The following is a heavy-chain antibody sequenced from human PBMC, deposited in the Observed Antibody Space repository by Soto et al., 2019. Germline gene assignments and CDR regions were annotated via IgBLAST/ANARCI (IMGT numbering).Heavy chain of an antibody. J-gene: IGHJ4*02. Sequence: QVQLVESGGGVVQPGRSLRLSCAASGFTFSSYAMHWVRQAPGKGLEWVAVISYDGSNKYYADSVKGRFTISRDNSKNTXXLQMNSLRAEDTAVYYCARDARTAGRSSSWYYLDYWGQGTLVTVSS. D-gene: IGHD6-13*01. CDR2: ISYDGSNK. CDR1: GFTFSSYA. V-gene: IGHV3-30-3*01. CDR3: ARDARTAGRSSSWYYLDY.